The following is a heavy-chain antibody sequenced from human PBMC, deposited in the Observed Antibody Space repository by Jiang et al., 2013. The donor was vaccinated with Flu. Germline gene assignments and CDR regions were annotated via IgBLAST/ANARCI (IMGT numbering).Heavy chain of an antibody. CDR3: ARDGDGGYYDSSGYPHFDY. CDR1: GYTFTSYA. V-gene: IGHV1-3*01. Sequence: SVKVSCKASGYTFTSYAMHWVRQAPGQRLEWMGWINAGNGNTKYSQKFQGRVTITRDTSASTAYMELSSLRSEDTAVYYCARDGDGGYYDSSGYPHFDYWGQGTLVTVSS. CDR2: INAGNGNT. J-gene: IGHJ4*02. D-gene: IGHD3-22*01.